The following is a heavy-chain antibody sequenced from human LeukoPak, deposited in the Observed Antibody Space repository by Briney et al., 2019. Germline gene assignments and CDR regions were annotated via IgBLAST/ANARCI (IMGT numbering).Heavy chain of an antibody. CDR3: ARIEGNSGYGWSHFDY. Sequence: SQTLSLTCTVSGGSISSGDFYWSWIRQHPGKGLEWIGFIYYRGTTYYNPSLKSRVSISIDTSRNQFSLKLNSVTAADTAVYYCARIEGNSGYGWSHFDYWGQGRLVTVSS. CDR2: IYYRGTT. J-gene: IGHJ4*02. V-gene: IGHV4-30-4*08. CDR1: GGSISSGDFY. D-gene: IGHD3-10*01.